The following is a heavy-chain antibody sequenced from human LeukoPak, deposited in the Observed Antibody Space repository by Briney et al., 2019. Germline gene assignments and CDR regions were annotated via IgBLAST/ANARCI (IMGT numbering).Heavy chain of an antibody. V-gene: IGHV3-49*04. Sequence: GGSLRLSCTASGFTFGDYCMGWVRQAPGKGLEWVGFIRTKPSGGTTEFAASVKGRFTISRDDSKSIASLQMDSLRSEDTAVYYCARRGFTHGYLDFWGQGTLVTVSS. CDR3: ARRGFTHGYLDF. J-gene: IGHJ4*02. CDR1: GFTFGDYC. CDR2: IRTKPSGGTT. D-gene: IGHD5-18*01.